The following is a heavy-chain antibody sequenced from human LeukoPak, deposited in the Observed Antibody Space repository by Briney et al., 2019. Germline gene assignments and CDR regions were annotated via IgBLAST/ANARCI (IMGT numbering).Heavy chain of an antibody. D-gene: IGHD5-12*01. CDR3: ARGGSSGYDPFDY. J-gene: IGHJ4*02. Sequence: SETLSLTCTVSSGSITSYYWSWIRQPPGKGLEYIGHIYYTGATDYNPSLKSRVTMSVDTSKNQFSLKLSSVTAADTAVYYCARGGSSGYDPFDYWGQGTLVTVSS. CDR1: SGSITSYY. CDR2: IYYTGAT. V-gene: IGHV4-59*08.